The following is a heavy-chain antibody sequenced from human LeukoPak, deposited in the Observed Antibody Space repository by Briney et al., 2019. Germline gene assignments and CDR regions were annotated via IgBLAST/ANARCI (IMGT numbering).Heavy chain of an antibody. CDR3: ARGRVSSSTWYSTYYYYFYMDV. Sequence: SETLSLTCTVSGGSISSYYWSWIRQPPGKGLEWVGYIYYTGTTNYNPSLKSRVTISLDTSKNQFSLELSSATAADTAVYFCARGRVSSSTWYSTYYYYFYMDVWGKGTTVTVSS. CDR1: GGSISSYY. D-gene: IGHD6-13*01. J-gene: IGHJ6*03. CDR2: IYYTGTT. V-gene: IGHV4-59*01.